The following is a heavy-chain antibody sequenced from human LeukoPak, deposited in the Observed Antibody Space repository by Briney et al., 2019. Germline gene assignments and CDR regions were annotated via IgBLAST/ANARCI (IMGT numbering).Heavy chain of an antibody. CDR2: IYYSGST. CDR1: GASISSYY. CDR3: ARDGRITISGFDY. J-gene: IGHJ4*02. D-gene: IGHD3-9*01. V-gene: IGHV4-59*01. Sequence: SETLSLTCTVSGASISSYYWSWIRQPPGKGLEWIGYIYYSGSTNYNPSLKSRVTISVDTSKNQFSLKLSSVTAADTAVYYCARDGRITISGFDYWGQGTLVTVSS.